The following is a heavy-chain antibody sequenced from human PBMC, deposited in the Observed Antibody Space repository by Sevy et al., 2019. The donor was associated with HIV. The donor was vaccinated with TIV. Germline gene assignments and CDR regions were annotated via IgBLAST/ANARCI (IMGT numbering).Heavy chain of an antibody. CDR2: IYSGGST. J-gene: IGHJ4*02. V-gene: IGHV3-53*01. Sequence: GESLKISCAASGFTVSSNYMSWVRQAPGKGLEWVSVIYSGGSTYYADSVKGRFTISRDNSKNTLYLQMNSLRAEDTAVYYCARDRELSGIYYWGQGTLVTVSS. CDR1: GFTVSSNY. CDR3: ARDRELSGIYY. D-gene: IGHD1-26*01.